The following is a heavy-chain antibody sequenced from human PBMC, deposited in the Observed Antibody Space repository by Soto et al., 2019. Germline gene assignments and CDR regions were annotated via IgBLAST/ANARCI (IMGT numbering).Heavy chain of an antibody. D-gene: IGHD1-7*01. CDR3: ATKVELRRWFDP. J-gene: IGHJ5*02. V-gene: IGHV4-38-2*01. CDR2: IYHTGST. CDR1: GYSISSGYY. Sequence: PSETLSLTCAVSGYSISSGYYWDWIRQPPGKGLEWIGSIYHTGSTYYNPSLKSRVTISVDTSKNQFSLKLSSVTAADTAVYYCATKVELRRWFDPWGQGTLVPVSS.